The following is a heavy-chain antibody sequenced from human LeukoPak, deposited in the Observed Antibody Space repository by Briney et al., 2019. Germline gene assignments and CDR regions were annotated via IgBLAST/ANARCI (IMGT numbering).Heavy chain of an antibody. J-gene: IGHJ4*02. CDR2: IYYSGNT. Sequence: SETLSLTCTVSGGSISNYYWGWIRQAPGKGLEWIGSIYYSGNTYYNSSLKSRVTISLDTSKNQFSLKLSSVTAADTAVYYCARRHVEYSSSSDPYYFDYWGQGTLVTVSS. CDR3: ARRHVEYSSSSDPYYFDY. D-gene: IGHD6-6*01. V-gene: IGHV4-39*07. CDR1: GGSISNYY.